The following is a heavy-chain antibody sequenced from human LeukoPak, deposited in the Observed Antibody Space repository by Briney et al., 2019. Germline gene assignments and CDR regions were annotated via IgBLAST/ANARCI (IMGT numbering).Heavy chain of an antibody. D-gene: IGHD6-13*01. J-gene: IGHJ4*02. CDR2: INPSGGST. CDR3: ARGGLGIAAAGD. CDR1: GYTFTGYY. V-gene: IGHV1-46*01. Sequence: ASVKVSCKASGYTFTGYYMHWVRQAPGQGLEWMGIINPSGGSTSYAQKFQGRVTMTRDMSTSTVYMELSSLRSEDTAVYYCARGGLGIAAAGDWGQGTLVTVSS.